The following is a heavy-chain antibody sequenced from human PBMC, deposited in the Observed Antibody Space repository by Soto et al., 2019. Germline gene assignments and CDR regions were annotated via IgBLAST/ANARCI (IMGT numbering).Heavy chain of an antibody. CDR3: AKDRKESGVVVVAATVVDY. D-gene: IGHD2-15*01. J-gene: IGHJ4*02. Sequence: GGSLRLSCAASGFTFSSYAMSWVRQAPGKGLEWVSAISGSGGSTYYADSVKGRFTISRDNSKNTLYLQMNSLRAEDTAVYYCAKDRKESGVVVVAATVVDYWGQGTLVTVSS. V-gene: IGHV3-23*01. CDR2: ISGSGGST. CDR1: GFTFSSYA.